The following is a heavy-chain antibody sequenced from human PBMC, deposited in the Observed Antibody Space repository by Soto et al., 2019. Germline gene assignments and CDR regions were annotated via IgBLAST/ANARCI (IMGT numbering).Heavy chain of an antibody. J-gene: IGHJ4*02. CDR3: ARARKVASADYYFDC. V-gene: IGHV3-30*04. CDR1: EFTFSTYP. Sequence: GGSLRLSCAASEFTFSTYPMHWVRQVPGKGLEWVAVISYDGRDYHYADSVKGRFTISRDNSKNTLYLQMNSLRAEDTALYFCARARKVASADYYFDCWGPGTLVTVSS. D-gene: IGHD6-13*01. CDR2: ISYDGRDY.